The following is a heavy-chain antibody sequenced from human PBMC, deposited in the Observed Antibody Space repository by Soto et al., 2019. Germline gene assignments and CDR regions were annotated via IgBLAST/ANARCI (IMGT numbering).Heavy chain of an antibody. CDR1: GGSVSSGSYY. CDR2: IYYSGST. V-gene: IGHV4-61*01. CDR3: AREPNGGSFDY. J-gene: IGHJ4*02. D-gene: IGHD3-16*01. Sequence: QVQLQESGPGLVKPSETLSLTCTVSGGSVSSGSYYWSWIRQPPGKGLEWIGYIYYSGSTNYNPPLKSRVTISVDTSKNQFSLKLSSVTAADTAVYYCAREPNGGSFDYWGQGTLVTVSS.